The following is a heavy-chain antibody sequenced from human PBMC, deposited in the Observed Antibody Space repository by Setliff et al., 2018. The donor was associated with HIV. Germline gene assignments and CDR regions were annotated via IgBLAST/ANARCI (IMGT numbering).Heavy chain of an antibody. Sequence: LSLTCSVSGASITRGGDFWSWIRQHPGGGLEWIGYIYHTGKTYYNPSLQSRIIMSLDMSQNQFSLKLSSVTAADTAVYYCAKEGNSVDNWLDPWGPGTLVTVSS. CDR1: GASITRGGDF. CDR2: IYHTGKT. J-gene: IGHJ5*02. D-gene: IGHD1-26*01. V-gene: IGHV4-31*03. CDR3: AKEGNSVDNWLDP.